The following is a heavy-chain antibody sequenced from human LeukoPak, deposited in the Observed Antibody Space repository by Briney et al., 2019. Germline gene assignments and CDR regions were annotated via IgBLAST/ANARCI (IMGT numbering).Heavy chain of an antibody. CDR1: GGTFSSYA. J-gene: IGHJ4*02. CDR2: INPNSGGT. CDR3: ARIPRRYSSGWFNPYFDY. Sequence: ASVKVSCKASGGTFSSYAISWVRQAPGQGLEWMGWINPNSGGTNYAQKFQGRVTMTRDTSISTAYMELSRLRSDDTAVYYCARIPRRYSSGWFNPYFDYWGQGTLVTVSS. D-gene: IGHD6-19*01. V-gene: IGHV1-2*02.